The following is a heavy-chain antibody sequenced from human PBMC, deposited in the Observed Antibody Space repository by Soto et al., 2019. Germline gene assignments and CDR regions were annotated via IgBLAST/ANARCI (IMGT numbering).Heavy chain of an antibody. J-gene: IGHJ4*02. CDR2: IIPIFGTA. CDR3: ARVSRSSSSSFDYGDFDY. V-gene: IGHV1-69*13. D-gene: IGHD6-6*01. Sequence: SVKVSCKASGGTFSSYAISWVRQAPGQGLEWMGGIIPIFGTANYAQKFQGRVTITADESTSAAYMELSSLRSEDTAVYYCARVSRSSSSSFDYGDFDYWGQGTLVTVSS. CDR1: GGTFSSYA.